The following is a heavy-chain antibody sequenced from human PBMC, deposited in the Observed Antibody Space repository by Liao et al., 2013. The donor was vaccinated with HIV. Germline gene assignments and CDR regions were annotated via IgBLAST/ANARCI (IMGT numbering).Heavy chain of an antibody. CDR1: GGSINSGSYY. D-gene: IGHD3-16*02. Sequence: QVQLQESGPGLVKPSQTLSLTCTVSGGSINSGSYYWSWIRQPAGKGLEWIGRIYTSGNTNYNPSLKSRVSISVDTSNNQFSLKLSSVTAADTAVYYCARLMITFGGVLVDWYFDLWGRGTLVTVSS. J-gene: IGHJ2*01. V-gene: IGHV4-61*02. CDR3: ARLMITFGGVLVDWYFDL. CDR2: IYTSGNT.